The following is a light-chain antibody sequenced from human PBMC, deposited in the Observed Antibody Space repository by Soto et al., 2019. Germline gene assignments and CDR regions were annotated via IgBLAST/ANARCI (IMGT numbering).Light chain of an antibody. V-gene: IGLV2-11*01. J-gene: IGLJ7*01. CDR3: CSYAGSYKAV. CDR1: SSDVGGYNY. Sequence: QSALTQPRSVSGSPGQSVTISCTGTSSDVGGYNYVSWYQQHPGKAPKLMIYDVSKRPSGVPDRFSGSKSGNTASLTISGLQAEDEADYHCCSYAGSYKAVFGGGTQLTVL. CDR2: DVS.